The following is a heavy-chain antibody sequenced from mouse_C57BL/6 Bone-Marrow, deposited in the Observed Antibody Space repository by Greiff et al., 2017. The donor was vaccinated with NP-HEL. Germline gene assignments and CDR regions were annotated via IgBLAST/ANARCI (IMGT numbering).Heavy chain of an antibody. CDR1: GFTFSDYG. CDR2: ISSGSSTI. CDR3: ARAAGFAY. J-gene: IGHJ3*01. Sequence: EVHLVESGGGLVKPGGSLKLSCAASGFTFSDYGMHWVRQAPEQGLEWVAYISSGSSTIYYADTVKGRCTISRDNAKNTLFLQMTSLRSEDTAMYYCARAAGFAYWGQGTLVTVSA. V-gene: IGHV5-17*01.